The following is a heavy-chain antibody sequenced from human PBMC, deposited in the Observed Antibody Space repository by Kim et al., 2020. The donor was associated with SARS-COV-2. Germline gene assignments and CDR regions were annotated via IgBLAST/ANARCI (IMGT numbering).Heavy chain of an antibody. CDR1: GFSFSDYW. Sequence: GGSLRLSCVASGFSFSDYWMNWVRQAPGKGLEWVANIKFDGREKYTVDSVKGRFTVSRDNADNSLSLQMNSLRAEDTAVYYCARDHVGPGLYFDLWGRAT. J-gene: IGHJ2*01. CDR2: IKFDGREK. D-gene: IGHD3-9*01. V-gene: IGHV3-7*03. CDR3: ARDHVGPGLYFDL.